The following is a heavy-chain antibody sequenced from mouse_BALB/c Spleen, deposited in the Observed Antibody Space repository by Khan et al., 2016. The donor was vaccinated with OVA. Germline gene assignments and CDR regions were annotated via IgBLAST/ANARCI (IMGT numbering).Heavy chain of an antibody. J-gene: IGHJ3*01. CDR1: GYSITSDYA. CDR3: ARWFTY. Sequence: SGPGLVKPSQSLSLTCTVTGYSITSDYAWNWIRQFPGNELEWMGYINYSGGTSYLPSLKSRISITRDTSKNQFFLQLNSVTTEDSATYYCARWFTYWGQGTLVTVS. V-gene: IGHV3-2*02. CDR2: INYSGGT.